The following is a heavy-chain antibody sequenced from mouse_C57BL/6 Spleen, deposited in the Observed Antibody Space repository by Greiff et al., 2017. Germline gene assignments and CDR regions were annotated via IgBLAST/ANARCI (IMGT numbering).Heavy chain of an antibody. CDR1: GYAFSSYW. J-gene: IGHJ3*01. V-gene: IGHV1-80*01. CDR3: AREGQGAWFAY. CDR2: IYPGDGDT. Sequence: QFQLQQSGAELVKPGASVKISCKASGYAFSSYWMNWVKQRPGKGLEWIGQIYPGDGDTNYNGKFKGKATLTADKSSSTAYMQLSSLTSEDSAVYFCAREGQGAWFAYWGQGTLVTVSA. D-gene: IGHD3-3*01.